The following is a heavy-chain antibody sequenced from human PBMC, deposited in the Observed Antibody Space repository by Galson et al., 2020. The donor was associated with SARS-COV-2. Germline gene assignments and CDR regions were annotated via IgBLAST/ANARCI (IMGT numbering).Heavy chain of an antibody. V-gene: IGHV3-21*01. CDR2: ISSGNSYI. D-gene: IGHD2-21*01. J-gene: IGHJ6*02. CDR3: ARSGDKEGIDYYYSMDV. CDR1: GFTFSSYN. Sequence: KIGESLKISCAASGFTFSSYNMDWVRQAPGKGLEWVSSISSGNSYIYYADSLKGRFTISRDNAKNTLYLQMNSLRAEDTAVYYCARSGDKEGIDYYYSMDVWGQGTTGTVSS.